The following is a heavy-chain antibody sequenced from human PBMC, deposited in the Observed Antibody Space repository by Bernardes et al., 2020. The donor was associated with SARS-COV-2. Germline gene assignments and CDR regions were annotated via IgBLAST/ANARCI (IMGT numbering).Heavy chain of an antibody. CDR3: VRAVWGIWYFDL. J-gene: IGHJ2*01. V-gene: IGHV4-34*01. CDR1: GGSLSGYY. CDR2: INYSGST. D-gene: IGHD3-16*01. Sequence: SETLSLTCAVYGGSLSGYYWNWIRQPPGKGLEWIGEINYSGSTNYNPSLKSRVTISIDTSKNQLSLKLSSVTAADTAVYYCVRAVWGIWYFDLWGRGTLV.